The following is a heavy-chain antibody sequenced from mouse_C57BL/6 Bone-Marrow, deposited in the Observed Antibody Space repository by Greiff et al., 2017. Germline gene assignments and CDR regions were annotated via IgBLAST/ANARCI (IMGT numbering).Heavy chain of an antibody. CDR2: IYPSDSAT. D-gene: IGHD1-1*01. Sequence: VQLQQPGAELVRPGSSVKLSCKASGYTFTSYWMDWVKQRPGQGLEWIGNIYPSDSATHYNQKFKDKATLTVDKSSSTAYMQLSSLTSEDSAVYYCARRITTNDYFDYWGQGTTLTVSS. CDR1: GYTFTSYW. CDR3: ARRITTNDYFDY. J-gene: IGHJ2*01. V-gene: IGHV1-61*01.